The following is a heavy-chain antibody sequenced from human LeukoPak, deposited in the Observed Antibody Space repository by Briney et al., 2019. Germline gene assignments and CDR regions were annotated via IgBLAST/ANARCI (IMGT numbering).Heavy chain of an antibody. CDR2: ISHDGMNA. CDR1: GLHFSGTV. J-gene: IGHJ5*02. CDR3: AKDGAQYSSGPECDP. Sequence: GGSLRLSCAASGLHFSGTVMGWVRQAPGKGLEWVSAISHDGMNAYYADSVKGRFTISRDNSKKTVSLEMSCLTAADTGVYYCAKDGAQYSSGPECDPRGQGALVTVSP. V-gene: IGHV3-23*01. D-gene: IGHD6-19*01.